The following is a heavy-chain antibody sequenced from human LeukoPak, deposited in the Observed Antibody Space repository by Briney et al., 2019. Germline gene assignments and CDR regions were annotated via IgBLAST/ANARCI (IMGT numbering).Heavy chain of an antibody. Sequence: ASVKVSCKVSGYTLTELSMHWVRQAPGKGLEWRGGFDPEDGETIYAQKFQGRVTMTEDTSTDTAYMELSSLRSEDTAVYYCATSTVNIVGATCDYWGQGTLVTVSS. CDR1: GYTLTELS. J-gene: IGHJ4*02. D-gene: IGHD1-26*01. V-gene: IGHV1-24*01. CDR2: FDPEDGET. CDR3: ATSTVNIVGATCDY.